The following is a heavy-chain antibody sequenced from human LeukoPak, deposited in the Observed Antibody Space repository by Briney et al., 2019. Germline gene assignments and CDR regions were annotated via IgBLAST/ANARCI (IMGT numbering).Heavy chain of an antibody. CDR2: IYYSGST. J-gene: IGHJ4*02. CDR1: GGSISSSSFY. V-gene: IGHV4-39*07. Sequence: SETLSLTCTLSGGSISSSSFYWGWIRQPPGKGLEWIGSIYYSGSTYYNPSLKSRVTILVDTSKNQFSLNLSSVTAADTAVYYCARRGIAAAGYDYWGQGTLVTVSS. D-gene: IGHD6-13*01. CDR3: ARRGIAAAGYDY.